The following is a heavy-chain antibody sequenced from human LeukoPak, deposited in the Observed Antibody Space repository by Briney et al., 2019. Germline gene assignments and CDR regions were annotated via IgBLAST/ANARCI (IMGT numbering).Heavy chain of an antibody. Sequence: SETLSLTCTVSGGSISSGSYYWSWIRQPAGKGLEWIGRIYTSGSTNYNPSLKSRVTISVDTSKNQFSLKLSSVTAADTAVYYCARWRMRVGAIDYWGQATLVTVSS. CDR1: GGSISSGSYY. J-gene: IGHJ4*02. CDR2: IYTSGST. V-gene: IGHV4-61*02. CDR3: ARWRMRVGAIDY. D-gene: IGHD1-26*01.